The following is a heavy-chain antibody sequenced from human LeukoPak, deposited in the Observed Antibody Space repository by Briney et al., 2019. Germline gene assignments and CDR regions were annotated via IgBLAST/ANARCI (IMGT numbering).Heavy chain of an antibody. V-gene: IGHV4-4*07. Sequence: SETLSLTCTVSGESINPYYWNWIRQSAGKGLEWIGHIYKSGTTNFNPSLTSRVTMSLDTSRNQFSLKLRSVTAADTAVYFCARSFLDYMDVWGKGTTVTVSS. CDR3: ARSFLDYMDV. J-gene: IGHJ6*03. CDR2: IYKSGTT. D-gene: IGHD2/OR15-2a*01. CDR1: GESINPYY.